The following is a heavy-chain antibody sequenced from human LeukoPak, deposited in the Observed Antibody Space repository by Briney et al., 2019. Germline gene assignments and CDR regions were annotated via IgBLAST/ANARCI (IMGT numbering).Heavy chain of an antibody. D-gene: IGHD1-7*01. CDR3: ARGNWNYGGNFDY. CDR1: GYTFSSYD. J-gene: IGHJ4*02. CDR2: MNPNSGNT. Sequence: ASVKVSCKASGYTFSSYDINWVRQAPGQGLEWMGWMNPNSGNTGSAQKFQGRVTMTRDTSTSTVYMELSSLRSEDTAVYYCARGNWNYGGNFDYWGQGTLVTVSS. V-gene: IGHV1-8*01.